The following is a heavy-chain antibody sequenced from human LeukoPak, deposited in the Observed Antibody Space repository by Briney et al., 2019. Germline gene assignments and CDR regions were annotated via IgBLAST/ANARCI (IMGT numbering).Heavy chain of an antibody. CDR1: GYTFTSYD. Sequence: ASVKVSCKASGYTFTSYDINWVRQATGQGLEWMGWMNPNSGNTGYAQKFQGRVTMTRNTSISTAYMELSSLRSEDTAVYYCARGQKYYYDSSGHSYPEDWGQGTLVTVSS. CDR3: ARGQKYYYDSSGHSYPED. V-gene: IGHV1-8*01. D-gene: IGHD3-22*01. CDR2: MNPNSGNT. J-gene: IGHJ4*02.